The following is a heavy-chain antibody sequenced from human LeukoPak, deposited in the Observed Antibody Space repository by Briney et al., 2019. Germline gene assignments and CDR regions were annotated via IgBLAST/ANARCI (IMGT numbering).Heavy chain of an antibody. CDR1: GFTLNSYS. CDR3: ARERVLGYYYDSS. CDR2: ISSSSSYI. V-gene: IGHV3-21*01. J-gene: IGHJ4*02. D-gene: IGHD3-22*01. Sequence: GGSVRLSCAASGFTLNSYSMNCARRARGEGGEGVPSISSSSSYIYYADSVKGRHTIHRHNAKNSLYLQMNSLRAEDAAVYYCARERVLGYYYDSSWGQGTLVTVSS.